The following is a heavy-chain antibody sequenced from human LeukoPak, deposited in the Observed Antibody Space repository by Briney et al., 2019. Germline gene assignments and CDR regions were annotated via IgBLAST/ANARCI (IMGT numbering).Heavy chain of an antibody. D-gene: IGHD6-19*01. V-gene: IGHV3-23*01. CDR3: ARDWGSGWYFDY. CDR2: ISNRGGST. J-gene: IGHJ4*02. Sequence: GGSLRLSCAASGFTFTTHAMNWVRQAPGKGLEWVSVISNRGGSTYYADSVKGRFTISRDNSKNTLYLQMNSLRVEDTAVYYCARDWGSGWYFDYWGQGTLVTVSS. CDR1: GFTFTTHA.